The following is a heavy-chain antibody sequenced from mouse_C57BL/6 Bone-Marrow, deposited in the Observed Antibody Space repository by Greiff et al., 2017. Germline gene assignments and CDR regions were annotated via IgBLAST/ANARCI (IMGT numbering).Heavy chain of an antibody. Sequence: QVQLQQPGAELVKPGASVKMSCKASGYTFTSYWITWVQQRPGQGLGWIGDIYPTSGRTNYNEKFKSKAILTVDTSSNTAYMQLSSLTSEDSAVFYCARAGPLGRSFDYWGQGTTRTVSS. CDR1: GYTFTSYW. CDR2: IYPTSGRT. CDR3: ARAGPLGRSFDY. D-gene: IGHD4-1*01. V-gene: IGHV1-55*01. J-gene: IGHJ2*01.